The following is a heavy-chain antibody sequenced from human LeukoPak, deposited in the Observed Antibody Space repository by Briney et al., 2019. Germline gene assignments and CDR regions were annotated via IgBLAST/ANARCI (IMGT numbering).Heavy chain of an antibody. V-gene: IGHV3-11*01. D-gene: IGHD3-3*02. CDR3: ARSGHWSAAYYYYYMDV. J-gene: IGHJ6*03. CDR2: IRSRVTTI. Sequence: PGGSLRLSCAASGFTVSDYSMSWIRQAPGEGLEWVSYIRSRVTTIYYADSVQGRFTISRDNAKNSLYLQMNSLRAEDTAVYYCARSGHWSAAYYYYYMDVWGKGTTVTVSS. CDR1: GFTVSDYS.